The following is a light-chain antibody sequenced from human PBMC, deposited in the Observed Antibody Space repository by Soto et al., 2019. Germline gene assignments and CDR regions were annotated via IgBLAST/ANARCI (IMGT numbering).Light chain of an antibody. J-gene: IGLJ2*01. Sequence: QSALTQPPSASGSPGQSVTISCTGTSSDVGGYDFVTWYQQYPGKAPKLIIYEVNKRPSGVPDRFSGSKSGNTASLTVSGLQADDEADYFCTSYAGNNYVVFGGGTKL. CDR1: SSDVGGYDF. CDR2: EVN. V-gene: IGLV2-8*01. CDR3: TSYAGNNYVV.